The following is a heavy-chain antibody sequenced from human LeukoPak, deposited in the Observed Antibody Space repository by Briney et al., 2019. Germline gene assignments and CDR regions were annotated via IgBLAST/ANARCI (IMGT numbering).Heavy chain of an antibody. D-gene: IGHD3-10*01. CDR2: IIPIFGTA. CDR1: GGTFSSYA. CDR3: ASNYYGSGSLGY. V-gene: IGHV1-69*15. J-gene: IGHJ4*02. Sequence: SVKVYCKASGGTFSSYAISWVRQAPGQGLEWMGRIIPIFGTAKDAQKSQGAVTITPDESTSTAYMGQSSLRYEDTAVYYCASNYYGSGSLGYWGQGTLVTVSS.